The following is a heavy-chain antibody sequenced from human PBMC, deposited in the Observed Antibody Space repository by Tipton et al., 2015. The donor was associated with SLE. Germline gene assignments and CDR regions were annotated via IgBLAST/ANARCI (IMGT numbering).Heavy chain of an antibody. CDR1: GYTFTRYG. CDR2: ISVYNGNT. V-gene: IGHV1-18*01. Sequence: QLVQSGAEVKKPGASVKVSCKASGYTFTRYGISWVRQGPGQGLEWMGWISVYNGNTKYAQKLQGRVTMTTDTSTSTAYMDLRSLRSDDTAVYYCARVNGGKSEALDIWGLGTMVTVSS. J-gene: IGHJ3*02. CDR3: ARVNGGKSEALDI. D-gene: IGHD4-23*01.